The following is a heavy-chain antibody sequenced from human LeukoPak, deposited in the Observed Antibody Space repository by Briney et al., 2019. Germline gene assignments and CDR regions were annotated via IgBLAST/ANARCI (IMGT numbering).Heavy chain of an antibody. V-gene: IGHV3-23*01. J-gene: IGHJ4*02. CDR1: GFTFRSHA. Sequence: PGGSLRLSCAASGFTFRSHAMRWVRPAPGKGLEWVSDISGSGDTTYYADSVKGRFTISRDNSKTTLYLQMNSLRAEDTAVYYCAKDAVPYSSSPFDHWGQGTLVSVSS. CDR2: ISGSGDTT. CDR3: AKDAVPYSSSPFDH. D-gene: IGHD6-6*01.